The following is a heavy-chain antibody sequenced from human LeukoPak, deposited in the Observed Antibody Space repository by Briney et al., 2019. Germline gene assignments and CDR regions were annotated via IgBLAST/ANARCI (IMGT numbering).Heavy chain of an antibody. D-gene: IGHD6-6*01. CDR3: ARGLGIVARAYYFDY. CDR2: IYSGGST. Sequence: PGGSLRLSCAASGFTVSSNYMSWVRQAPGKGLEWVSVIYSGGSTYYADSVKGRFTISRDNSKNTLYLQMNSLRAEDTAVYYCARGLGIVARAYYFDYWGQGTLVTVSS. J-gene: IGHJ4*02. V-gene: IGHV3-66*01. CDR1: GFTVSSNY.